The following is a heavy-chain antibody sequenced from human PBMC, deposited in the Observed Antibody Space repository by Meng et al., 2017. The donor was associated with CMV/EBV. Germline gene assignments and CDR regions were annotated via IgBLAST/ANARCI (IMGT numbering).Heavy chain of an antibody. CDR3: ARGVRGLLGWFDP. V-gene: IGHV3-48*03. J-gene: IGHJ5*02. D-gene: IGHD2-15*01. CDR1: GFTFSSYE. Sequence: GESLKISCAASGFTFSSYEMNWVRQAPGKGLEWVSYISSSGSTIYYADSVKGRFTISRENAKNSLYLQMNSLRAGDTAVYYWARGVRGLLGWFDPWGQGTLVTVSS. CDR2: ISSSGSTI.